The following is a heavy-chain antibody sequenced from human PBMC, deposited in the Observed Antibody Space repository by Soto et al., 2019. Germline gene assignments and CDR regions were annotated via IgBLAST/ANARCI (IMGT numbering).Heavy chain of an antibody. CDR2: INPNSGGT. Sequence: ASVKVSCKASGYTFTGYYMHWVRQAPGQGLEWMGWINPNSGGTNYAQKNQGWVTMTRDTSISTAYMELSRLRSDDTAVYYCARGKSIAAPGLFDYWGQGTLVTVSS. CDR1: GYTFTGYY. CDR3: ARGKSIAAPGLFDY. J-gene: IGHJ4*02. D-gene: IGHD6-6*01. V-gene: IGHV1-2*04.